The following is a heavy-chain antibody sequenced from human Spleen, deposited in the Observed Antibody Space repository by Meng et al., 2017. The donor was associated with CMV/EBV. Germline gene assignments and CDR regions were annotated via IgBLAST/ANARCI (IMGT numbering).Heavy chain of an antibody. V-gene: IGHV1-69*05. Sequence: AVKVSCKASGGTFSDYAISWVRQAPGQGLEWMGGIIPILRTTNYAQIFQGRVTITTDESTSTAYMEVSSLKSEDTAVYYCARGGMMWRSGIVVEPAAAFDFWGQGTLVTVSS. CDR1: GGTFSDYA. CDR2: IIPILRTT. CDR3: ARGGMMWRSGIVVEPAAAFDF. J-gene: IGHJ4*02. D-gene: IGHD2-2*01.